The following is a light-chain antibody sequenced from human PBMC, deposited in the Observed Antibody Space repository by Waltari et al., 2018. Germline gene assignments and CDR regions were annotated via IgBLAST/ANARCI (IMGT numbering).Light chain of an antibody. CDR2: DAS. CDR3: SSYTSSSIFYV. CDR1: SSDVGGYNY. J-gene: IGLJ1*01. V-gene: IGLV2-14*03. Sequence: QSALTQPASVSGSHGQSITTSCTGTSSDVGGYNYVSWYQQHPGKAPKIMIYDASNRPSGVSNRFSGSKSGNTASLTISGLQAEDEADYYCSSYTSSSIFYVFGTGTKVTVL.